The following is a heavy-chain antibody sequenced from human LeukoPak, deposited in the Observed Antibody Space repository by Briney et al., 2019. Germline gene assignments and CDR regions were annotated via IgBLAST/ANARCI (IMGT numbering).Heavy chain of an antibody. D-gene: IGHD2-2*01. J-gene: IGHJ6*03. V-gene: IGHV3-23*01. CDR3: AKYGVDCSSTSCYPLYYMDV. CDR2: ISGGGGIT. Sequence: VGSLSLSCAASGYTFDSYAMTWVRQAPGKGLEWVSSISGGGGITNYADSVKGRFTISRDNSKYTLFLQMNSLRAEDTAVYYCAKYGVDCSSTSCYPLYYMDVWGKGTTVTVSS. CDR1: GYTFDSYA.